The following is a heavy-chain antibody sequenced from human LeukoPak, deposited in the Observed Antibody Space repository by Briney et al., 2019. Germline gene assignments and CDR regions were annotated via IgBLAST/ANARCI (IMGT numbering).Heavy chain of an antibody. D-gene: IGHD4-23*01. J-gene: IGHJ4*02. CDR3: ARYGGNGVDY. CDR2: ISSSSGYT. Sequence: GGSLRLSCAASGFTFSDYYMSWIRQAPGKGLEWVSYISSSSGYTDYADSVKGRITISRDNAKNSLYLQMNSLRAEDTAVYYCARYGGNGVDYWGQGTLVTVSS. CDR1: GFTFSDYY. V-gene: IGHV3-11*03.